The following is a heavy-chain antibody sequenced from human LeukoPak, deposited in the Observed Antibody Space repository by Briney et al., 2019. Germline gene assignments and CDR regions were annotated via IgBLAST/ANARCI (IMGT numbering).Heavy chain of an antibody. V-gene: IGHV3-74*01. CDR1: GFTFSSYW. CDR2: ISPDGSSA. Sequence: SGGSLRLSCAASGFTFSSYWMHWVRQAPGKGLVWVSRISPDGSSALYADSVKGRFTISRDNAKNSLYLQMNSLRAEDTAVYYCARGPYFWSDYWGQGTLVTVSS. D-gene: IGHD2/OR15-2a*01. CDR3: ARGPYFWSDY. J-gene: IGHJ4*02.